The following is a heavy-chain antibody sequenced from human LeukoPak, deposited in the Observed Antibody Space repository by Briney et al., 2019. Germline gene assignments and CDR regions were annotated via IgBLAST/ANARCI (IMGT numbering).Heavy chain of an antibody. CDR1: GFTLNMCG. D-gene: IGHD3-10*01. J-gene: IGHJ6*02. CDR2: LSGTGGRT. Sequence: PGGSLRLSCAVSGFTLNMCGISWVRQAPGKGLEWVSSLSGTGGRTYYADSVEGRFTISSDISKTTLYLQMTSLRADDTAVYYCGRWGVFVPIDVWGQGTTVTVSS. CDR3: GRWGVFVPIDV. V-gene: IGHV3-23*01.